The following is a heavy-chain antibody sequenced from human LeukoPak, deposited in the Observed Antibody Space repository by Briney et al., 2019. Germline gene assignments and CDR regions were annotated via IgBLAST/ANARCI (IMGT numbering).Heavy chain of an antibody. J-gene: IGHJ1*01. CDR3: ARDAIAVAYRAEYFQH. CDR1: GFSFSSYA. D-gene: IGHD6-19*01. CDR2: ISYDGSDE. V-gene: IGHV3-30*04. Sequence: GGSLRLSCAASGFSFSSYAMHWVRQAPGKGLEWVAVISYDGSDEKYGDSVKGRFTTSRDNSKNTVYLQMNSLRAEDTAVYYCARDAIAVAYRAEYFQHWGQGTLVTVSS.